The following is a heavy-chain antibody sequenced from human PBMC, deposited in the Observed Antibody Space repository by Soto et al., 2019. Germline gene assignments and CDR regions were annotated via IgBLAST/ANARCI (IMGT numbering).Heavy chain of an antibody. Sequence: QVQLVQSGAEVKKPGASVKVSCKTSGYTFTSYHISWVRQAPGQGLELMGWISAYNTNTNYEQKFQGRGTMTTDTLTSTAYMERRSLRSDDTAVYYCARDTPPTDYWGQGTLVTVSS. CDR2: ISAYNTNT. V-gene: IGHV1-18*01. CDR3: ARDTPPTDY. CDR1: GYTFTSYH. J-gene: IGHJ4*02.